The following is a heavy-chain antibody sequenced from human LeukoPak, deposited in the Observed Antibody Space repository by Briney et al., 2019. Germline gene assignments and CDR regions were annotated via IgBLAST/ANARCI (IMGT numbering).Heavy chain of an antibody. D-gene: IGHD4-17*01. Sequence: GESLKISCRGSGYSFTSYWIGWVRQMPGKGLEWMGIIYPGDSDTRYTPSFQGQVTISADKSITTAYLQWSSLKASDTAMYYCARLHTTVTTEFSYWGQGTLVTASS. CDR3: ARLHTTVTTEFSY. V-gene: IGHV5-51*01. CDR2: IYPGDSDT. J-gene: IGHJ4*02. CDR1: GYSFTSYW.